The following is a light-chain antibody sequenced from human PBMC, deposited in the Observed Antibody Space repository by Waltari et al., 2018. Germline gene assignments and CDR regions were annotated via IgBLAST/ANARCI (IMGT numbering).Light chain of an antibody. CDR1: PGVSGF. CDR2: DIS. CDR3: QQYGSWPLT. V-gene: IGKV3-15*01. J-gene: IGKJ4*01. Sequence: ETVLTQSPVTLSVSPGERVALSCRASPGVSGFLAWYQQKTGQAPRLLVYDISTWPTGIPARFSGSGSETEFTLTMSGLQSEDFAVYYCQQYGSWPLTFGGGTKVDLK.